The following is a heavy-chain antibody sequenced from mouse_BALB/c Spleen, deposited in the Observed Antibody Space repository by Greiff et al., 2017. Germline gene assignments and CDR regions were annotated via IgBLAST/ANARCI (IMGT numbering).Heavy chain of an antibody. D-gene: IGHD2-3*01. J-gene: IGHJ3*01. V-gene: IGHV5-6-5*01. CDR2: ISSGGST. CDR1: GFTFSSYA. CDR3: ARGDGYYAWFAY. Sequence: EVKVEESGGGLVKPGGSLKLSCAASGFTFSSYAMSWVRQTPEKRLEWVASISSGGSTYYPDSVKGRFTISRDNARNILYLQMSSLRSEDTAMYYCARGDGYYAWFAYWGQGTLVTVSA.